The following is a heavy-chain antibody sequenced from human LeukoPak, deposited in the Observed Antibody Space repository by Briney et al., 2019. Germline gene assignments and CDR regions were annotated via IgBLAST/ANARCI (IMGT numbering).Heavy chain of an antibody. V-gene: IGHV3-7*01. D-gene: IGHD6-13*01. CDR3: ARDSSSWYSLQYFQH. CDR2: IKQDGSEK. J-gene: IGHJ1*01. Sequence: GGSLRLSCAASGFTFSSYWMSWVRQAPGKGLEWVANIKQDGSEKYYVDSVKGRFTISRDNAKNSLYLQMNSLRAEDTAVYYCARDSSSWYSLQYFQHWGQGTLVTVSS. CDR1: GFTFSSYW.